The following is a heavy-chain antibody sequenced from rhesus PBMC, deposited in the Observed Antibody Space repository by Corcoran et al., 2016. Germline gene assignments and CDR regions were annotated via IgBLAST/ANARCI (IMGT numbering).Heavy chain of an antibody. D-gene: IGHD6-25*01. CDR1: GFTFSSYW. CDR2: SNSGGGIT. J-gene: IGHJ4*01. CDR3: ARMEIAAAGTIVFDY. V-gene: IGHV3S25*01. Sequence: EVQLVESGGGLAKPGGSLRLSCAASGFTFSSYWMNWVRQAPGKGLEWVSASNSGGGITSSADSVEGRFTISRDNSKNTLSLQMNSLRAEDTAVYYCARMEIAAAGTIVFDYWGQGVLVTVSS.